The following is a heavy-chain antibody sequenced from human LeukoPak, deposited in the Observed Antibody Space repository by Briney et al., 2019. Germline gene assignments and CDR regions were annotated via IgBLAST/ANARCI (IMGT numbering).Heavy chain of an antibody. J-gene: IGHJ6*02. CDR1: GGSVSSSSHY. D-gene: IGHD2-2*01. CDR3: ARDAGHQLSRRNYYAMDV. V-gene: IGHV4-39*07. Sequence: SETLSLTCSVSGGSVSSSSHYWGWIRQSPGKGLEWIGSIFYNGNAYEDPSLKSRVTISVDTSKNQFSLKVNSVTAADTAVYYCARDAGHQLSRRNYYAMDVWGQGTTVTVSS. CDR2: IFYNGNA.